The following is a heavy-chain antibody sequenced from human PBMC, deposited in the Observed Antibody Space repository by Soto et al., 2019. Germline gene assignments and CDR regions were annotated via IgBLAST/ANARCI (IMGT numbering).Heavy chain of an antibody. J-gene: IGHJ4*02. CDR3: ARGGTTGGASPFDD. Sequence: QVQLVQSGPEVKKPGASVKVSCKTSGYSFISYDVSWVRQAPGQGLEWMGWISGYNGNTNYAQKFQDRVTMTIDTSTSSAYMEVRSLRSDDTALYYCARGGTTGGASPFDDWGQGTLVTVSS. V-gene: IGHV1-18*04. CDR1: GYSFISYD. D-gene: IGHD3-16*01. CDR2: ISGYNGNT.